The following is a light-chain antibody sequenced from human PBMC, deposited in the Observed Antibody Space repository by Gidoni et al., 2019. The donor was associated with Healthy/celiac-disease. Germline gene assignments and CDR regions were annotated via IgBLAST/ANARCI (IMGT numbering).Light chain of an antibody. CDR2: QDS. J-gene: IGLJ2*01. CDR3: QAWDSSTVVV. CDR1: KLGYKY. V-gene: IGLV3-1*01. Sequence: SYELTQPPSVSVSPGQTASITCSVDKLGYKYACWYQQKPGQSPVLVIYQDSKRPSGIPERFSGSNSGNTATLTISGTQAMDEADYYCQAWDSSTVVVFGGGTKLTVL.